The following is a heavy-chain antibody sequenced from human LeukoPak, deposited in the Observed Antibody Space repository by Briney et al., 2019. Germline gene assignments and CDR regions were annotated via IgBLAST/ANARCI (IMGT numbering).Heavy chain of an antibody. V-gene: IGHV3-21*01. J-gene: IGHJ4*02. D-gene: IGHD2-2*02. CDR3: ARGRDFHCSSTSCYIETFDY. CDR1: GFTFSSYS. CDR2: ISGSSSYI. Sequence: GRSLRLSCAASGFTFSSYSMNWVRQAPGKGLEWVSSISGSSSYIYYADSVKGRFTISRDNAKNSLYLQMNSLRAEDTAVYYCARGRDFHCSSTSCYIETFDYWGQGTLVTVSS.